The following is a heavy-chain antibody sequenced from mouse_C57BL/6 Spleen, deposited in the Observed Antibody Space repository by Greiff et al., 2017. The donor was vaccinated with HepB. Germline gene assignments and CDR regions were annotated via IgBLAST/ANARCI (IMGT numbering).Heavy chain of an antibody. J-gene: IGHJ3*01. D-gene: IGHD4-1*01. V-gene: IGHV1-4*01. CDR1: GYTFTSYT. CDR3: ANWDEGFAY. Sequence: VQLVESGAELARPGASVKMSCKASGYTFTSYTMHWVKQRPGQGLEWIGYINPSSGYPKYNQKFKDKATLTADKSSSTAYMQLSSLTSEDSAVYYCANWDEGFAYWGQGTLVTVSA. CDR2: INPSSGYP.